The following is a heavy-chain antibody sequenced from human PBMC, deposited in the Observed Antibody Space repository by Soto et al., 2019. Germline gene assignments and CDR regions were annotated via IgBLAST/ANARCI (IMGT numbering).Heavy chain of an antibody. CDR2: IIPVFDTT. CDR3: TKGGYCNDGVCYRDVDD. J-gene: IGHJ4*02. Sequence: QVQLVQSGAEVKKPGSSVKVSCKASGGTFSNYAVTWVRQAPGQGLEWMGVIIPVFDTTYYAQKFQGRVTITADESTSTAYMQLSSLRSEDTAVYYCTKGGYCNDGVCYRDVDDWGQGTLVTVSS. CDR1: GGTFSNYA. D-gene: IGHD2-8*01. V-gene: IGHV1-69*01.